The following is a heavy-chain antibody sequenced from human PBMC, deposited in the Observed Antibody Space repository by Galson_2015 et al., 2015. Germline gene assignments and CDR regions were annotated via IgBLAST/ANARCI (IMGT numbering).Heavy chain of an antibody. D-gene: IGHD6-13*01. CDR1: AFAFSIYE. CDR3: AKTTVSAGRSWYSDA. CDR2: ITSTGDTT. Sequence: SLRLSCAASAFAFSIYEMNWIRQAPGKGLEWVSYITSTGDTTYYADSVKGRFTVSRDNAKNSLFLQMNSLRAEDTALYYCAKTTVSAGRSWYSDAWGKGTTVPVSS. J-gene: IGHJ6*04. V-gene: IGHV3-48*03.